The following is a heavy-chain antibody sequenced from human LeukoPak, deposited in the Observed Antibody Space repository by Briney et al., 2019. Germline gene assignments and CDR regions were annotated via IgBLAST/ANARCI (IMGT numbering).Heavy chain of an antibody. CDR2: IHATGGS. CDR1: GASIRNYY. J-gene: IGHJ4*02. Sequence: PSETLSLTCTVSGASIRNYYWSWIRQTPEKGLEWMGYIHATGGSNYYPSLKSRLTVSIDTSRNQLSLKLTSVIAADTAIYFCARLGSYHDFWGQGALVTVSS. V-gene: IGHV4-4*09. CDR3: ARLGSYHDF. D-gene: IGHD1-26*01.